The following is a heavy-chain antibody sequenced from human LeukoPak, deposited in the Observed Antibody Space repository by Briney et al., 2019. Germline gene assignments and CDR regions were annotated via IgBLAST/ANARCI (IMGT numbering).Heavy chain of an antibody. D-gene: IGHD3-10*01. J-gene: IGHJ4*02. Sequence: PSQTLSLTCAVSGGSISSGGYSWSWIRQPPGKGLEWIGYIYHSGSTYYNPSLKSRVTISVDRSKNQFSLKLSSVTAADTAVYYCARDNPAGSGSYDYWGQGTLVTVSS. V-gene: IGHV4-30-2*01. CDR3: ARDNPAGSGSYDY. CDR2: IYHSGST. CDR1: GGSISSGGYS.